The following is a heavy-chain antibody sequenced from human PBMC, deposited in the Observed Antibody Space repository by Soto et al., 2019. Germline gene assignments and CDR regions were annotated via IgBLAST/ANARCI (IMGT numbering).Heavy chain of an antibody. CDR2: ISYDGSNK. CDR3: AKDGRYGYVFDY. Sequence: GGSLRLSCAASGFTFSSYGMHWVRQAPGKGLEWVAVISYDGSNKYYADSVKGRFTISGDNSKNTLYLQMNSLRAEDTSVYYCAKDGRYGYVFDYWGKGPLVTVSS. D-gene: IGHD5-18*01. J-gene: IGHJ4*02. CDR1: GFTFSSYG. V-gene: IGHV3-30*18.